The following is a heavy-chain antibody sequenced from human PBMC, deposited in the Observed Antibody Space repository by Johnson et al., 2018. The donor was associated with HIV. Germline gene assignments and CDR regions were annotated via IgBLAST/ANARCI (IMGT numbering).Heavy chain of an antibody. J-gene: IGHJ3*02. Sequence: QVQLVESGGGVVQPGRSLRLSCAASGFTFSSYGMHWVRQAPGKGLEWVAVISYDGSNKYYADSVKGRFTISRDNSKNTLYLQMDGLRPEDTAVYYCARGAWEAYGGNFRDAFDIWGQGTMVTVSS. CDR3: ARGAWEAYGGNFRDAFDI. D-gene: IGHD4-23*01. CDR1: GFTFSSYG. V-gene: IGHV3-30*19. CDR2: ISYDGSNK.